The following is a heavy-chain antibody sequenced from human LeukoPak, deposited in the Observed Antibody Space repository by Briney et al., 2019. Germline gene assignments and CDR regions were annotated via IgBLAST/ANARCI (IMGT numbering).Heavy chain of an antibody. J-gene: IGHJ4*02. CDR1: GYTFTSYG. D-gene: IGHD3-10*01. Sequence: GASVEVSCKASGYTFTSYGISWVRQAPGQGLEWMGWISAYNGNTNYAQKFQGRVTITTDESTSTAYVELSSLRSEDTAVYYCARGPCYYGSGSYSPYYFDYWGQGTLVTVSS. V-gene: IGHV1-18*01. CDR3: ARGPCYYGSGSYSPYYFDY. CDR2: ISAYNGNT.